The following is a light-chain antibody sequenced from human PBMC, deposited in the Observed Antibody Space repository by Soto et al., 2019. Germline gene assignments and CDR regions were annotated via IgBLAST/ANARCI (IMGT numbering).Light chain of an antibody. CDR2: EVN. Sequence: QSALTQPPSASGSPGQSVTISCAGTSSDVGGYNYVSWYQQYPGKAPKLMIYEVNKRPSGVPDRFSGSKSGNTASLTVSGLQAEDEADYYCCCCSYAGSSSFRVLFGGGTQLTVL. CDR1: SSDVGGYNY. J-gene: IGLJ2*01. V-gene: IGLV2-8*01. CDR3: CSYAGSSSFRVL.